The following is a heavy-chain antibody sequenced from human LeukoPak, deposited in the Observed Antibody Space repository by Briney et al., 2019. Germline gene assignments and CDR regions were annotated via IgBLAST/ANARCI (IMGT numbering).Heavy chain of an antibody. V-gene: IGHV3-48*03. CDR3: TRDSYRSYDY. Sequence: PGGSLRLSCAASGFTFSSYEMNWVRQAPGKGLEWVSYISSSGSTIYYADSVKGRFTISRDNAKNSLYLQMNGLRVEDTAVYFCTRDSYRSYDYWGQGALVTVSS. D-gene: IGHD6-19*01. J-gene: IGHJ4*02. CDR1: GFTFSSYE. CDR2: ISSSGSTI.